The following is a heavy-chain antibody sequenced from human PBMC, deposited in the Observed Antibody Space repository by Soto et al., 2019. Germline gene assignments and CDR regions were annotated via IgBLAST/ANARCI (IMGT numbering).Heavy chain of an antibody. CDR3: AKDHRDFWSAPQRAFDI. J-gene: IGHJ3*02. Sequence: EVQLLESGGGLVQPGGSLRLSCAASGFTFSSYAMSWVRQAPGKGLEWVSAISGSGDSTYYADSVKGRFTISRDNSKNTLYLQMNSLRAEDTAVYYCAKDHRDFWSAPQRAFDIWGQGTMVTVSS. CDR1: GFTFSSYA. V-gene: IGHV3-23*01. D-gene: IGHD3-3*01. CDR2: ISGSGDST.